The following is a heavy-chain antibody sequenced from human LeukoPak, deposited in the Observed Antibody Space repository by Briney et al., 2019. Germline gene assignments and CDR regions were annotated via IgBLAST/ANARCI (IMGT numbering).Heavy chain of an antibody. CDR3: AREVGAISGNAFDI. CDR1: GGTFSSYA. V-gene: IGHV1-69*13. J-gene: IGHJ3*02. CDR2: IIPIFGTA. Sequence: ASVKVSCKASGGTFSSYAISWVRQAPGQGLEWMGGIIPIFGTANYAQKFQGRVTITADESTSTAYMELSSLRSEDTAVYYCAREVGAISGNAFDIWGQGTMVTVSS. D-gene: IGHD1-26*01.